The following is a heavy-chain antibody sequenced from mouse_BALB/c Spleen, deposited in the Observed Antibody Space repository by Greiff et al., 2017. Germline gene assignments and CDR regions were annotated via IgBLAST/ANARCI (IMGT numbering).Heavy chain of an antibody. V-gene: IGHV1S81*02. J-gene: IGHJ2*01. Sequence: QVQLKQSGAELVKPGASVKLSCKASGYTFTSYYMYWVKQRPGQGLEWIGEINPSNGGTNFNEKFKSKATLTVDKSSSTAYMQLSSLTSEDSAVYYCTRSRYFDYWGQGTTLTVSS. CDR1: GYTFTSYY. CDR3: TRSRYFDY. CDR2: INPSNGGT.